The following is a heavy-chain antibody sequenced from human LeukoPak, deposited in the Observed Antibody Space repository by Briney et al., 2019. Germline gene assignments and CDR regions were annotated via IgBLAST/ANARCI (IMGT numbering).Heavy chain of an antibody. Sequence: GGSLRLSCAASGFTFDDYAVHWVRQAPGKGLEWVSGISWNSGSIGYADSVKGRFTISRDNAKNSLYLQMNSLRAEDTALYYCAKAVVGAIAQALYFDYWGQGTLVTVSS. CDR2: ISWNSGSI. V-gene: IGHV3-9*01. D-gene: IGHD1-26*01. CDR3: AKAVVGAIAQALYFDY. CDR1: GFTFDDYA. J-gene: IGHJ4*02.